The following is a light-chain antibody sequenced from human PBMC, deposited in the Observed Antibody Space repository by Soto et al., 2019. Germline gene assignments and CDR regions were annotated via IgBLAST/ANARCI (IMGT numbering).Light chain of an antibody. CDR3: QQYDNLLRGT. CDR1: QDISNY. Sequence: DIQMTQSPSSLSASVGDRVTITCQASQDISNYLNWYQQKPGKAPKLLIYDASNLETGVPSRFSGSGSGTDLTFTISSLQPEDIATHYCQQYDNLLRGTFGGGTKVEIK. V-gene: IGKV1-33*01. J-gene: IGKJ4*01. CDR2: DAS.